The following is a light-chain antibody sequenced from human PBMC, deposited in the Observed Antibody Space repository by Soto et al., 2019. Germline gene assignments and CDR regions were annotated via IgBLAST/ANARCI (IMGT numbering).Light chain of an antibody. CDR3: LLAYSGDREV. CDR2: DIS. Sequence: QAVLTQEPSLTVSPGGTVTLTCGSSTGAVTSGHYPYWFQQKPGQAPRTLIYDISNKHSWTPARFSGSLLGGKAALTLSGAQPQDEADYYCLLAYSGDREVFGGGTKLTVL. J-gene: IGLJ2*01. V-gene: IGLV7-46*01. CDR1: TGAVTSGHY.